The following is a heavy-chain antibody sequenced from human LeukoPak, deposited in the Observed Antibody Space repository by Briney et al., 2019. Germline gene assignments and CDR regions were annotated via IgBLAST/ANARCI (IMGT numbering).Heavy chain of an antibody. CDR1: GGSISSYY. Sequence: SETLSLTCSVSGGSISSYYWSWIRQPPGKGLEWIGYVYYSGSTNYNPSLKSRVTISVDKSKSQFSLKLSSVTAADTAVYYCARDQKGAFDIWGQGTMVTVSS. J-gene: IGHJ3*02. V-gene: IGHV4-59*01. CDR2: VYYSGST. CDR3: ARDQKGAFDI.